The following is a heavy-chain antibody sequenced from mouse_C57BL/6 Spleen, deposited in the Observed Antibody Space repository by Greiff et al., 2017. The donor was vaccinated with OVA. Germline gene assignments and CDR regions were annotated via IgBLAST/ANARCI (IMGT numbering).Heavy chain of an antibody. CDR2: IWSGGST. V-gene: IGHV2-2*01. CDR1: GFSLTSYG. Sequence: QVQLQQSGPGLVQPSQSLSITCTVSGFSLTSYGVHWVRQSPGKGLEWLGVIWSGGSTDYNAAFISRLSISKDNSKSHVFFKMNSLQADDTAIYYSARTTIVTHYYAMDYWGQGTSVTVSS. D-gene: IGHD2-5*01. J-gene: IGHJ4*01. CDR3: ARTTIVTHYYAMDY.